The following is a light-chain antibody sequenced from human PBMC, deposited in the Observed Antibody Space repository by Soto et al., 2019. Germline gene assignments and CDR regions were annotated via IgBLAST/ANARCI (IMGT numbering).Light chain of an antibody. Sequence: DIVMTQSAATLSVSPGEGATLXCRASQSICSYFPWCQQKAGQAPRLLIYGASTRATSIPARLSGSGSGKDFTLNISRLEPEDFALYYCKQYGSSAPITFGQGTRLEI. J-gene: IGKJ5*01. CDR1: QSICSY. CDR2: GAS. V-gene: IGKV3-20*01. CDR3: KQYGSSAPIT.